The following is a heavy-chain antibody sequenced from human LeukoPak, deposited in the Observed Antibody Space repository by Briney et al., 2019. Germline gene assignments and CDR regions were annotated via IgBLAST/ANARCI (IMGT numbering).Heavy chain of an antibody. CDR1: GFTFSSYE. Sequence: KPGGSLRLSCAASGFTFSSYEMNWVRQAPGKGLEWVSSITRTSNYIYYADSVKGRFTISRDNAKNSLFLQMNSLRAEDTAVYYCARVRYDSSGYYSIYGYWGQGTLVTVSS. V-gene: IGHV3-21*01. J-gene: IGHJ4*02. CDR2: ITRTSNYI. D-gene: IGHD3-22*01. CDR3: ARVRYDSSGYYSIYGY.